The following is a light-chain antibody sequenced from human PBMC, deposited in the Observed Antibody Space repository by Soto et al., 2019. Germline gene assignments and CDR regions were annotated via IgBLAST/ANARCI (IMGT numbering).Light chain of an antibody. CDR2: DAS. V-gene: IGKV1-5*01. CDR1: QNIRNW. CDR3: QQYNSYSIT. J-gene: IGKJ5*01. Sequence: DIQMTQSPSTLSASIGDRVTITCRASQNIRNWLAWYQQKPGKAPKLLIYDASSLESGVPSRFSGSGFGTEFTLTISILQPDDFATYYCQQYNSYSITFGQGTRLEIK.